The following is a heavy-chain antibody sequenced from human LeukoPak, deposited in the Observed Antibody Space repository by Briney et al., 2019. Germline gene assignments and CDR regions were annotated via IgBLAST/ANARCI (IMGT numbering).Heavy chain of an antibody. CDR1: GYTFTGYY. J-gene: IGHJ6*03. CDR2: INPNSGGT. Sequence: ASVKVSCKASGYTFTGYYMHWVRQTPGQGLEWMGWINPNSGGTNYAQKFQGRVTMTRDTSISTAYMELSRLRSDDTAVYYCARRGWSVSTSCYVAPKGGLCYYYYMDVWGKGTTVTVSS. D-gene: IGHD2-2*01. CDR3: ARRGWSVSTSCYVAPKGGLCYYYYMDV. V-gene: IGHV1-2*02.